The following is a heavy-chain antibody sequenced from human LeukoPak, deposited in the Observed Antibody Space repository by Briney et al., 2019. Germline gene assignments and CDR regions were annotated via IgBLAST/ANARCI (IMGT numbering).Heavy chain of an antibody. CDR2: INPNSGGT. CDR1: GYTFTGYY. V-gene: IGHV1-2*02. Sequence: ASVKVSCKASGYTFTGYYMHWARQAPGQGLEWMGWINPNSGGTNYAQKFQGRVTMTRDTSISTAYMELSRLRSDDTAVYYCARDPYGDYETDYWGQGTLVTVSS. CDR3: ARDPYGDYETDY. D-gene: IGHD4-17*01. J-gene: IGHJ4*02.